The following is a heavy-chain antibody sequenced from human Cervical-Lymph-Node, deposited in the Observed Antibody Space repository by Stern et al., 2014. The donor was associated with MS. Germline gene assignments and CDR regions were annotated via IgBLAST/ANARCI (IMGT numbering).Heavy chain of an antibody. D-gene: IGHD1-26*01. V-gene: IGHV4-31*03. CDR2: IYYSGGT. J-gene: IGHJ5*02. CDR1: GGSISSGGHY. Sequence: QLQLQESGPGLVKPSQTLSLTCTVSGGSISSGGHYWSWIRQHPGKGLEWIGYIYYSGGTFYNPSLKSRVSISLDTSKNQFSLKLSSVTVADTAVYYCASRWSGTYYGQNWFDPWGQGTLVTVSS. CDR3: ASRWSGTYYGQNWFDP.